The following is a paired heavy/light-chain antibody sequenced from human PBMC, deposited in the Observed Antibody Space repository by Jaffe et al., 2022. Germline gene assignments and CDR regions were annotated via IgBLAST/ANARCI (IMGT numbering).Light chain of an antibody. CDR3: QHSKNWPRT. Sequence: EIVMTQSPATLSVSPGERATLSCRASQNVGTYLAWYQQIPGQAPRLLIYGASTRATGVPPRFSGSGSGTDFTLTINSLQSEDVAVYYCQHSKNWPRTFGQGTKVEIK. V-gene: IGKV3-15*01. CDR2: GAS. J-gene: IGKJ1*01. CDR1: QNVGTY.
Heavy chain of an antibody. J-gene: IGHJ3*02. Sequence: EAQLLESGGSLVQPGGSLRLSCAASGFTFSGYAMSWVRQLPGKGLEWISVISGSGVYTFYADSVKGRFTISRDNSLNTLYLEMKTLRAEETAIYYCAKDVSFYPSGIANDGFDMWGQGTMVTVSS. CDR3: AKDVSFYPSGIANDGFDM. CDR1: GFTFSGYA. CDR2: ISGSGVYT. D-gene: IGHD3-10*01. V-gene: IGHV3-23*01.